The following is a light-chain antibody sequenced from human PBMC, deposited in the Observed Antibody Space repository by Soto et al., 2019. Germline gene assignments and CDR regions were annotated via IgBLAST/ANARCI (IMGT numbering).Light chain of an antibody. CDR3: LQGSHWPPT. V-gene: IGKV2-30*01. CDR1: RSLVYSDGNTY. J-gene: IGKJ1*01. Sequence: DVVITQSPLSLPVTLGQSASISCKSSRSLVYSDGNTYLNWFPQRPGQSPRRLIYKVSIRDSGVPDRFSGSGSGTDFTLTISRVEAEDVGVYYCLQGSHWPPTFGQGTKVEFK. CDR2: KVS.